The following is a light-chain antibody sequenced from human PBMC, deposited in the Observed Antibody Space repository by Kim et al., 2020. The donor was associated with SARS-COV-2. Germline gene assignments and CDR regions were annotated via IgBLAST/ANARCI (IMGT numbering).Light chain of an antibody. CDR1: QDIRKD. J-gene: IGKJ5*01. Sequence: ASVGDRVTITCRASQDIRKDLGSSQQNPGRAPKRLIYGASSLRSGVPSRFRGSGSGTEFTLTICSLQPEDFAPYFCLQRNTYPLAFGQRTRLEIK. CDR2: GAS. CDR3: LQRNTYPLA. V-gene: IGKV1-17*01.